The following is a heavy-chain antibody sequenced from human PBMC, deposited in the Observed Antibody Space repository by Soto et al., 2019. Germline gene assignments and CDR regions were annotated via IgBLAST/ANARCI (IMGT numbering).Heavy chain of an antibody. D-gene: IGHD6-19*01. V-gene: IGHV4-4*02. CDR1: GGSISSSNW. J-gene: IGHJ4*02. CDR2: IYHSGST. CDR3: GIVDEAGTKTYFYDY. Sequence: SATLSLTCAVSGGSISSSNWWRWVRQPPGQGLEWIGEIYHSGSTNYNPSLKSRVTVSVDKSKNQFSLKLSSVAAADTAVYYCGIVDEAGTKTYFYDYCHQGTLFAAS.